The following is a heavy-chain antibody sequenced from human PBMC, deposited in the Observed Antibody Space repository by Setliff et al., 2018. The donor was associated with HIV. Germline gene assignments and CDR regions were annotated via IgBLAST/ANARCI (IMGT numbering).Heavy chain of an antibody. D-gene: IGHD2-21*01. Sequence: SETLSLTCTVSGGSISNHYWSWIRQPPGKGLEWIGYIYYSGSTNYNPSLKSRVTISVDTSKNQFSLKLSSVTAADTAVYYCAKQYCGGDCYSDSYYYMDVWGKGTTVTVSS. CDR3: AKQYCGGDCYSDSYYYMDV. V-gene: IGHV4-59*08. CDR2: IYYSGST. CDR1: GGSISNHY. J-gene: IGHJ6*03.